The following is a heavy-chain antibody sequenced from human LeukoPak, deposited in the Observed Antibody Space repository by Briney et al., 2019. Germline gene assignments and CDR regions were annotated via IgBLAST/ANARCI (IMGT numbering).Heavy chain of an antibody. CDR3: AKGRSSSPWSIFDF. CDR2: ISWNSGNI. J-gene: IGHJ4*02. D-gene: IGHD6-19*01. Sequence: GRSLRLSCAGSGFTYDDYAMHWVRQAPGKGLEWVSSISWNSGNIAYADSVKGRFTISRDNAKNSLYLQMNSLRPDDMALYYCAKGRSSSPWSIFDFWGQGTLVTVSS. V-gene: IGHV3-9*03. CDR1: GFTYDDYA.